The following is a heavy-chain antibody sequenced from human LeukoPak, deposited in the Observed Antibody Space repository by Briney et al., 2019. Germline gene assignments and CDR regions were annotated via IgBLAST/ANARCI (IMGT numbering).Heavy chain of an antibody. CDR2: INWAGSNT. J-gene: IGHJ4*02. D-gene: IGHD6-13*01. V-gene: IGHV3-20*04. CDR1: ITDYG. Sequence: SGGFLRLSCAGIITDYGMSWVRHVPGKGLEWVAGINWAGSNTHYAESVRGRFTISRDFAENSLYLQMNSLRDEDTAFYYCVKDVSSNWYSFDQWGQGTLVTVSS. CDR3: VKDVSSNWYSFDQ.